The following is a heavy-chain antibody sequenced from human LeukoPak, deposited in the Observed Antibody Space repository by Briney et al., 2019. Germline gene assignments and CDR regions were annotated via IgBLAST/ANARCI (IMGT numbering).Heavy chain of an antibody. CDR1: GFTFSDYY. CDR2: ISSSGSTI. Sequence: GGSLRLSCAASGFTFSDYYMSWIRQAPGKGLEWVSYISSSGSTIYYADSVKGRFTISRDNAKNSLYLQMNSLRAEDTAVYHCAGYTGRGYSYGDFDYWGQGTLVTVSS. CDR3: AGYTGRGYSYGDFDY. V-gene: IGHV3-11*04. D-gene: IGHD5-18*01. J-gene: IGHJ4*02.